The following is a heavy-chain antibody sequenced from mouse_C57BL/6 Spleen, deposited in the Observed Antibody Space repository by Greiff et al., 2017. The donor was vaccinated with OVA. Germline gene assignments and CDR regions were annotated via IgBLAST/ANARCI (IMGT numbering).Heavy chain of an antibody. CDR1: GFTFSDYG. Sequence: EVKLMESGGGLVKPGGSLKLSCAASGFTFSDYGMHWVRQAPEKGLEWVAYISSGSSTIYYADTVKGRFTISRDNAKNTLFLQMTSLRSEDTAMYYCARGYYGSSPLDYWGKGTTLTVSS. D-gene: IGHD1-1*01. V-gene: IGHV5-17*01. CDR3: ARGYYGSSPLDY. CDR2: ISSGSSTI. J-gene: IGHJ2*01.